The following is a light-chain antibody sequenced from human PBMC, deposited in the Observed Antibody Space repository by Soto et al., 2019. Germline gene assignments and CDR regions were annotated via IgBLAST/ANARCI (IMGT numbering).Light chain of an antibody. CDR1: SSDVGGYNY. CDR3: CSYAGSYTLV. Sequence: QSALTQSRSVSGSPGQSVTISCTGTSSDVGGYNYVSWYQQHPGKAPKLMIYDVVKRPSGVPDRFSGSKSGNTASLTISGLQAEDEADYYCCSYAGSYTLVFGGGTKLTVL. J-gene: IGLJ3*02. CDR2: DVV. V-gene: IGLV2-11*01.